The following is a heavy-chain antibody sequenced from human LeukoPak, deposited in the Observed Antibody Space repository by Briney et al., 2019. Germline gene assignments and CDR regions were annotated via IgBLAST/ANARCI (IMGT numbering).Heavy chain of an antibody. CDR2: IWLDGSNK. CDR3: ARESSLRYFDY. J-gene: IGHJ4*02. Sequence: PGGSLRLSCAASGFSFSSYGMHWVRQAPGKGLEWVAVIWLDGSNKYYGDSVKGRFTISRDNSKNALYLQMNSLRVEDTAVYFCARESSLRYFDYWGQGTLVTVSS. CDR1: GFSFSSYG. D-gene: IGHD3-9*01. V-gene: IGHV3-33*01.